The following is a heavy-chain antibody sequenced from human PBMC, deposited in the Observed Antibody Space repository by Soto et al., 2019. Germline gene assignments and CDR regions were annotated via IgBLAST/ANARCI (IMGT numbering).Heavy chain of an antibody. V-gene: IGHV1-2*02. D-gene: IGHD6-13*01. Sequence: ASVNVSCKSSGYTFTGYYIHWVRQAPGQGLEWMGWINPLSGDTNYAQKFQGSVTMTRDTSISTTYMELSRLSSDDTAVYYCARQQDRGIVAAGFDYWGQGTLVTVSS. CDR3: ARQQDRGIVAAGFDY. CDR2: INPLSGDT. CDR1: GYTFTGYY. J-gene: IGHJ4*02.